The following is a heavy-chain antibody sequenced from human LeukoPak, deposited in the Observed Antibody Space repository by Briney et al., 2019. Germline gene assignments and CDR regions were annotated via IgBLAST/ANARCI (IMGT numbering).Heavy chain of an antibody. Sequence: PSETLSLTCAVFGGSFSGYYWSWIRQPPGKGLEWIGEINHSGSTNYNPSLKSRVTISVDTSKNQFSLKLSSVTAADTAVYYCARGSYDILTGYSRNYYFDYWGQGTLVTVSS. CDR3: ARGSYDILTGYSRNYYFDY. CDR2: INHSGST. V-gene: IGHV4-34*01. CDR1: GGSFSGYY. D-gene: IGHD3-9*01. J-gene: IGHJ4*02.